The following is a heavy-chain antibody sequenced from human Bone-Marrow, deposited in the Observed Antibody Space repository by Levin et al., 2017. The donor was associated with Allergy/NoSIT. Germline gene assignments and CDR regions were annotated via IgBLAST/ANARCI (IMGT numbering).Heavy chain of an antibody. CDR3: ARGAMREQWLLPGALSRDYYGMDG. Sequence: GESLKISCAASGFTFSSYAMHWVRQAPGKGLEWVAVISYDGSNRYYADSVKGRFTISRDNSKNTLYLQMNSLRAEDTAVYYCARGAMREQWLLPGALSRDYYGMDGWGQGTTVTVSS. V-gene: IGHV3-30-3*01. CDR1: GFTFSSYA. J-gene: IGHJ6*02. D-gene: IGHD6-19*01. CDR2: ISYDGSNR.